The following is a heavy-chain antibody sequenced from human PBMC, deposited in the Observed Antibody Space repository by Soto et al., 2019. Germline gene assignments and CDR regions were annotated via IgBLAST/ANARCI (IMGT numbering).Heavy chain of an antibody. V-gene: IGHV3-30-3*01. Sequence: GGSLRLSCAASGFTFSSYAMHWVHQAPGKGLEWVALISHDGSNKYYADSVKGRFTISRHNSKNTLYLQMNSLRTEDTSVYYCGRGNSTSCHVGADYWSQGTLVTVAS. CDR2: ISHDGSNK. J-gene: IGHJ4*02. CDR1: GFTFSSYA. CDR3: GRGNSTSCHVGADY. D-gene: IGHD2-2*01.